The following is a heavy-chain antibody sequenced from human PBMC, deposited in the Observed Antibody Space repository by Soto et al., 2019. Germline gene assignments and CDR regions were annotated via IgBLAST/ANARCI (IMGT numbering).Heavy chain of an antibody. Sequence: VQLVQSGAEVKKPGASVKVSCKASGYTFSRSGISWVRQAPVQGLEWMGWISTDNGDTNYAQKVQGRVTMTTDTSKSTAIMELMSLSSDDTAVYYCARSRSVPYYSYGLDVWGQGTTVTVSS. V-gene: IGHV1-18*01. J-gene: IGHJ6*02. CDR1: GYTFSRSG. CDR2: ISTDNGDT. CDR3: ARSRSVPYYSYGLDV. D-gene: IGHD4-17*01.